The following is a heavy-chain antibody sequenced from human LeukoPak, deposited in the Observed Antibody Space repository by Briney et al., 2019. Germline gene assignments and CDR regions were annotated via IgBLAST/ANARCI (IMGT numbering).Heavy chain of an antibody. CDR3: ARDSGMVRGTVDY. D-gene: IGHD3-10*01. Sequence: ASVKVSCKASGYTFTGYYTHWVRQAPGQGLEWMGIINPSGGSTSYAQKFQGRVTMTRDTSTSTVYMELSSLRSEDTAVYYCARDSGMVRGTVDYWGQGTLVTVSS. J-gene: IGHJ4*02. CDR2: INPSGGST. V-gene: IGHV1-46*01. CDR1: GYTFTGYY.